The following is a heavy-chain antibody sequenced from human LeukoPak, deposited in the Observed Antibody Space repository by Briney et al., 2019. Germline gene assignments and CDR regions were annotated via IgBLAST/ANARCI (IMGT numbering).Heavy chain of an antibody. CDR2: IRYDGSNK. CDR3: APRRINWEVDWFDP. J-gene: IGHJ5*01. D-gene: IGHD7-27*01. V-gene: IGHV3-30*02. Sequence: GGSLRLSCAASGFTFSSYGMHWVRQAPGKGLEWVAFIRYDGSNKYYADSVKGRFTISRDNSKNTLHLQMNSLRAEDTAVYHCAPRRINWEVDWFDPWGQGTLVTVSS. CDR1: GFTFSSYG.